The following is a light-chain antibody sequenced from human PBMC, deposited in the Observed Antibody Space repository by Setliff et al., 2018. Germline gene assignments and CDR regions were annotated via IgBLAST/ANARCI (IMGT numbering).Light chain of an antibody. V-gene: IGLV2-14*01. J-gene: IGLJ1*01. CDR1: SSDVGGYNY. CDR2: DVS. CDR3: SSYTSSNNPYV. Sequence: QSVLTQPASVSGSPGQSITISCTGTSSDVGGYNYVSWYQQHPGKAPKLMIYDVSKRPSGVSNRFSGSKSGNTASLTISGLQAEDEADYYCSSYTSSNNPYVFGTGTKGTVL.